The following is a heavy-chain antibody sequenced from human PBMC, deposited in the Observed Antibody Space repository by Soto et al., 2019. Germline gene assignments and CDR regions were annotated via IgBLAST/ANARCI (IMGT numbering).Heavy chain of an antibody. D-gene: IGHD2-15*01. Sequence: SETLSLTCTVSGGSISSYYWSWIRQPPGKGLEWIGYIYYSGSTNYNPSLKSRVTVSVDTSKNQFSLKLSSVTAADTAVYYCARDENDCSGGSCYNAFDIWGQGTMVTVSS. CDR1: GGSISSYY. CDR2: IYYSGST. CDR3: ARDENDCSGGSCYNAFDI. J-gene: IGHJ3*02. V-gene: IGHV4-59*01.